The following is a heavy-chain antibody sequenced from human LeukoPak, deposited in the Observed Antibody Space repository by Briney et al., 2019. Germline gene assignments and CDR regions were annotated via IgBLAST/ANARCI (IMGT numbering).Heavy chain of an antibody. D-gene: IGHD3-9*01. CDR1: GGSFSGYY. Sequence: SETLSLTCAVYGGSFSGYYWSWIRQPPGKGLEWIGEINHSGSTNYNPSLKSRVTISVDTSKNQFSLKLSSVTAADTAVYYCASVLRYFDWLLPTSWGQGTLVTVSS. CDR2: INHSGST. V-gene: IGHV4-34*01. CDR3: ASVLRYFDWLLPTS. J-gene: IGHJ5*02.